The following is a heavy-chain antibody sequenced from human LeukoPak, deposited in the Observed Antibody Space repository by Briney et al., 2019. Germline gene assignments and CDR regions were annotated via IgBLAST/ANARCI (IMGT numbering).Heavy chain of an antibody. CDR2: IYSNGNT. CDR3: ASVPGSSSLMYVLFDY. Sequence: SETLSLTCTVSGGSISSYYWSWIRQPAGKGLEWIGHIYSNGNTKYNPSLKSRVTMSEDTSKNQFSLKLRSVTAADTAVYYCASVPGSSSLMYVLFDYWGQGTLVTVSS. V-gene: IGHV4-4*07. CDR1: GGSISSYY. D-gene: IGHD6-13*01. J-gene: IGHJ4*02.